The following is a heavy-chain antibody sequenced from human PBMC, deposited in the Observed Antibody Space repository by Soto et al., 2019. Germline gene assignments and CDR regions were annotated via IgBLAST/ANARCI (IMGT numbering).Heavy chain of an antibody. CDR2: ITGSAGST. Sequence: EVQLLESGGGLVQPGGSLRLSCAASGFTFSNYAMTWVRQAPGKGLEWISSITGSAGSTYYAASVKGRFTISRDNSKNPLYLQMNSLRAEDTAKYYCAKEVGAYDFWSGENEHWGQGTLVTVSS. CDR1: GFTFSNYA. J-gene: IGHJ1*01. D-gene: IGHD3-3*01. V-gene: IGHV3-23*01. CDR3: AKEVGAYDFWSGENEH.